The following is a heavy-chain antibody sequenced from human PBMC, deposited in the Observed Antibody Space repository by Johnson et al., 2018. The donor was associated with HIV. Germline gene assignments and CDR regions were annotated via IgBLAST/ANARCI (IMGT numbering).Heavy chain of an antibody. Sequence: VQLVESGGGLVQPGGSLSLSCAASGFTVSSNYMSWVRPAPGKGLEWLDNINEDGREKHYVDSVRGRFTISRDNGKNSFSLQMNTLRADDTGVYFCARGREDSWGQGTMVTVSS. J-gene: IGHJ3*01. CDR3: ARGREDS. V-gene: IGHV3-7*01. D-gene: IGHD1-26*01. CDR2: INEDGREK. CDR1: GFTVSSNY.